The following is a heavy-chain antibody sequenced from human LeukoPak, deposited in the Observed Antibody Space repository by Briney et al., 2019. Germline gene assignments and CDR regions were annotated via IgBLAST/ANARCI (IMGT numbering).Heavy chain of an antibody. V-gene: IGHV4-34*01. Sequence: PSETLSLTCAVYGGSFSGYYWSWIRQPPGKGLEWIGEINHSGSTNYNPSLKSRVTISVDTSKNQFSLKLSSVTAADTAVYYCVRGRYYYDTSGYVVWLDPWGQGTLATVSS. J-gene: IGHJ5*02. D-gene: IGHD3-22*01. CDR3: VRGRYYYDTSGYVVWLDP. CDR2: INHSGST. CDR1: GGSFSGYY.